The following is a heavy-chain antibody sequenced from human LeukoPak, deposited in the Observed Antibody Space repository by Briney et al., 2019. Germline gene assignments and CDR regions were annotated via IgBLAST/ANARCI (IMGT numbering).Heavy chain of an antibody. V-gene: IGHV3-13*01. D-gene: IGHD3-22*01. CDR3: ARERLSSALDV. CDR2: VGTAGDT. J-gene: IGHJ6*02. Sequence: GGSLRLSCAASGFTFSSYDMHWARQVTGKGLEWVSTVGTAGDTYYAGSVKGRFTISRENAKNSLHLQMNSLRAGDTAVYYCARERLSSALDVWGQGTTVTVSS. CDR1: GFTFSSYD.